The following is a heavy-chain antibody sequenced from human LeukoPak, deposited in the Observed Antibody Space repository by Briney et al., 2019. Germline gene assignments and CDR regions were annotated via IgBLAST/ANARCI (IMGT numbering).Heavy chain of an antibody. CDR3: AKELGAYDAFDI. Sequence: PGGSLRLSCAASGFTFSNYGMHWVRQAPGKGLEWVAVISLDGSNKYYADSVKGRFTISRDNSKNTLYLQMNSLRAEDTAVYYCAKELGAYDAFDIWGQGTMVTVSS. D-gene: IGHD1-26*01. CDR2: ISLDGSNK. J-gene: IGHJ3*02. CDR1: GFTFSNYG. V-gene: IGHV3-30*18.